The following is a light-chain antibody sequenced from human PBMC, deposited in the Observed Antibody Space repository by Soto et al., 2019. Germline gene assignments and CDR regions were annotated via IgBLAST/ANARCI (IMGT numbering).Light chain of an antibody. V-gene: IGLV2-14*03. J-gene: IGLJ1*01. CDR3: NSYTTSSTYV. CDR2: DVS. Sequence: QSVLTQPASVSGSPGQSITISCTGTSSDVGRYNYVSWYQHHPGKAPKLIFYDVSNRPSGVSERFSVSKSGYTASLTISGLQAEDEADYYCNSYTTSSTYVFGTGTKVTVL. CDR1: SSDVGRYNY.